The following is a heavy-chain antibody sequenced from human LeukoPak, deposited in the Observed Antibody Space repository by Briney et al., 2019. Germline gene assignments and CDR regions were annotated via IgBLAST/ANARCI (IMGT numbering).Heavy chain of an antibody. CDR3: ARVPPYGNYTWGNWFDP. CDR1: GGAISSGNYY. Sequence: SQTLSLTCTVSGGAISSGNYYCSWIRQPAGKGLEWIGRINTSGSTNYNPSLKSRVIISVDTSKNQFSLKLSSVTAADTAVYYCARVPPYGNYTWGNWFDPWGQGTLVTVSS. D-gene: IGHD4-11*01. CDR2: INTSGST. V-gene: IGHV4-61*02. J-gene: IGHJ5*02.